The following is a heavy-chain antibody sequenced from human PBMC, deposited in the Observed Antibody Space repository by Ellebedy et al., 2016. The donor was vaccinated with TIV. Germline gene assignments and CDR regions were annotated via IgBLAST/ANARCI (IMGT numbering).Heavy chain of an antibody. CDR1: GYTFTSYD. J-gene: IGHJ5*02. V-gene: IGHV1-8*01. Sequence: ASVKVSCXASGYTFTSYDINWVRQATGQGLEWMGWMNPNSGNTGYAQKFQGRVTMTRNTSISTAYMELSSLRSEDTAVYYCARGRGMVRGVITDWFDPWGQGTLVTVSS. D-gene: IGHD3-10*01. CDR3: ARGRGMVRGVITDWFDP. CDR2: MNPNSGNT.